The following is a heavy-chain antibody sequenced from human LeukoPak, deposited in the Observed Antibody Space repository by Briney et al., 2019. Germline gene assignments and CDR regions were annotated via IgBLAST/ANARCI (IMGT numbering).Heavy chain of an antibody. CDR1: GYAFTGFY. CDR3: ARAHLIAAAGYNWFDP. D-gene: IGHD6-13*01. V-gene: IGHV1-2*02. CDR2: INPNSGGT. J-gene: IGHJ5*02. Sequence: ASVKVSCKASGYAFTGFYMHRVRQAPGQGLEWMGWINPNSGGTNYAQKFQGRVTMTRDTSISTAYMELSRLRSDDTAVYYCARAHLIAAAGYNWFDPWGQGTLVTVSS.